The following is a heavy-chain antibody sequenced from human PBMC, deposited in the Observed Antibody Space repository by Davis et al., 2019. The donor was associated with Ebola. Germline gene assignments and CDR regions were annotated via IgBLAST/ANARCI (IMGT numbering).Heavy chain of an antibody. CDR1: GNSFTSHW. J-gene: IGHJ4*02. CDR2: IYPDDSDI. Sequence: GESLKISCKGSGNSFTSHWIGWVRQMPGKGLEWMGIIYPDDSDIRYSPSFQGQVTISVDKSISTAYLQWSSLKASDTAMYYCAKGYCSGGRCYSGSDYWGQGTLVTVSS. V-gene: IGHV5-51*01. D-gene: IGHD2-15*01. CDR3: AKGYCSGGRCYSGSDY.